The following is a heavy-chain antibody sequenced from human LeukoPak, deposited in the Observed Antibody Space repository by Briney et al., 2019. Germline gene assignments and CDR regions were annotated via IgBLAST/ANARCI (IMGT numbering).Heavy chain of an antibody. CDR3: ARPYYYDSRIDP. CDR2: MYYSGST. CDR1: GGSISSGDYY. V-gene: IGHV4-30-4*01. J-gene: IGHJ5*02. Sequence: PSETLSLTCTVSGGSISSGDYYWGWIRQSPGKGLEWIVYMYYSGSTYYNPSLRSRVTMSADTSKNQLSLKLSSVTAADTAVYYCARPYYYDSRIDPWGQGILVTVSS. D-gene: IGHD3-22*01.